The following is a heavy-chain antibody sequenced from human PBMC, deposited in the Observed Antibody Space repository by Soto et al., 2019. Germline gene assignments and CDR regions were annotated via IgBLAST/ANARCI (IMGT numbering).Heavy chain of an antibody. D-gene: IGHD6-19*01. CDR3: ARHRIAVAGGGPGY. CDR2: IYYSGST. J-gene: IGHJ4*02. Sequence: QLQLQESGPGLVKPSETLSLTCTVSGGSISSSSYYWGWIRQPPGKGLEWIGSIYYSGSTYYNPSLKSRVTISVDTSKNQFSLKLSSVTAADTAVYYCARHRIAVAGGGPGYWGQGTLVTVSS. CDR1: GGSISSSSYY. V-gene: IGHV4-39*01.